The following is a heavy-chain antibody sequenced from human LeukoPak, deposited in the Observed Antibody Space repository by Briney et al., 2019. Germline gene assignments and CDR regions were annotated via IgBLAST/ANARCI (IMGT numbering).Heavy chain of an antibody. J-gene: IGHJ4*02. CDR2: ISPHYSDT. CDR1: GYTFTSYG. Sequence: ASVKVSCKASGYTFTSYGISWVRQAPGQGPEWMGMISPHYSDTNYAENFEGRVTMTRDTATSTAYMELRSLRSDDTAVYYCAREGDTAMASFDYWAREPWSPSPQ. D-gene: IGHD5-18*01. V-gene: IGHV1-18*01. CDR3: AREGDTAMASFDY.